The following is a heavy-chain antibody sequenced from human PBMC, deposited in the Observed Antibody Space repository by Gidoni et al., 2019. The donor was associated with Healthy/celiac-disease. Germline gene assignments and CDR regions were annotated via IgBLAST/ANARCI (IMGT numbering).Heavy chain of an antibody. CDR1: GYTFTGYY. D-gene: IGHD3-10*01. V-gene: IGHV1-2*02. J-gene: IGHJ3*02. Sequence: QVQLVQSGAEVKKPGASVKVSCKASGYTFTGYYMHWVRQAPGQGLEWMGWINPNSGGTNYAQKFQGRVTMTRDTSISTAYMELSRLRSDDTAVYYCARPITMVRGERQNAFDIWGQGTMVTVSS. CDR3: ARPITMVRGERQNAFDI. CDR2: INPNSGGT.